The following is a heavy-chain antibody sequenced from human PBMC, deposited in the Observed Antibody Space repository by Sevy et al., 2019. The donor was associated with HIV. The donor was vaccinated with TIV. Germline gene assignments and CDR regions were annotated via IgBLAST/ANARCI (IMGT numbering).Heavy chain of an antibody. CDR1: GFTFSSYA. Sequence: GGSLRLSCAASGFTFSSYAMHWVRQAPGKGLEWVAVISYDGSNKYYADSVKGRFTISRDNSKNTLYLQMNSLRAEDTAVYYCARDGSSLGFDYWGQRTLVTVSS. CDR2: ISYDGSNK. D-gene: IGHD2-15*01. J-gene: IGHJ4*02. V-gene: IGHV3-30*04. CDR3: ARDGSSLGFDY.